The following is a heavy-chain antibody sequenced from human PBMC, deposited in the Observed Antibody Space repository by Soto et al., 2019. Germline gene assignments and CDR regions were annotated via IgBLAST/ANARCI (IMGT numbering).Heavy chain of an antibody. Sequence: GGSLRLSCAASGFTVSSNYMSWVRQAPGKGLEWVSVIYSGGSTYYADSVKGRFTISRDNSKNTLYLQMDSLRAEDTAVYYCARRYSSSRENYFDYWGQGTLVTVSS. CDR1: GFTVSSNY. D-gene: IGHD6-6*01. CDR2: IYSGGST. CDR3: ARRYSSSRENYFDY. J-gene: IGHJ4*02. V-gene: IGHV3-66*04.